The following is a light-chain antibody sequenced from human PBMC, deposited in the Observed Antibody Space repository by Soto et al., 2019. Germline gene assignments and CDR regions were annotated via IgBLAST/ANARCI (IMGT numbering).Light chain of an antibody. V-gene: IGLV1-40*01. CDR1: SSNIGAGYD. J-gene: IGLJ1*01. Sequence: QSVLTQPPSVSGAPGRRVTISCTGISSNIGAGYDVHWYQQLPGTAPKLLIYGNNNRPSGVPDRFSGSTSGTSASLAITGLQAEDEADYYCQSYDSSLSGSRVFGTGTKVTVL. CDR3: QSYDSSLSGSRV. CDR2: GNN.